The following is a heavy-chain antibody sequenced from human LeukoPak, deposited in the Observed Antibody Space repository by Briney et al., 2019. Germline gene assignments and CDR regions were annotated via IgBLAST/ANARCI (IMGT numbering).Heavy chain of an antibody. J-gene: IGHJ4*02. V-gene: IGHV3-7*01. CDR1: GFTLSSYG. Sequence: GGSLRLSCAASGFTLSSYGMRWVRQAPGKGLEWVANIRQDGNEKYYVDSVKGRFTTSRDNAKNSLYLQMNSLRAEDTAVYYCARTGGSSGWYSPALLKYYFDYWGQGTLVTVSS. D-gene: IGHD6-19*01. CDR3: ARTGGSSGWYSPALLKYYFDY. CDR2: IRQDGNEK.